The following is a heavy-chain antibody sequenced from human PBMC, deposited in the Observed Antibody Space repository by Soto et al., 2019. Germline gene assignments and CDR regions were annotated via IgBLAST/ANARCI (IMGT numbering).Heavy chain of an antibody. J-gene: IGHJ4*02. CDR3: ARGPGGPDGPGDY. V-gene: IGHV1-3*01. Sequence: QVQLVQSGAEVKKPGASVKVSCKASGYTFTNYAMHWVRQAPGQRLEWMGWINAGNGNTTYSQKFHGRVPITWDTSASTAYMDLSSLRSEDTAVYFCARGPGGPDGPGDYWGQGTLVTVSS. D-gene: IGHD2-15*01. CDR2: INAGNGNT. CDR1: GYTFTNYA.